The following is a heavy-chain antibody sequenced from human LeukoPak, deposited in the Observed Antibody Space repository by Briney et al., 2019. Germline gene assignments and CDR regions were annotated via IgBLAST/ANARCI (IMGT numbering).Heavy chain of an antibody. D-gene: IGHD5-24*01. CDR3: ARVSRDGYKTVGY. CDR2: IYYSGST. V-gene: IGHV4-59*01. Sequence: SETLSLTCTVSGGSISSYYGSWIRQPPGKGLEWIGDIYYSGSTNYNPSFKSRVTISVDTSKNQFSLKLTSVTAADTAVYYCARVSRDGYKTVGYWGQGTLVTVSS. J-gene: IGHJ4*02. CDR1: GGSISSYY.